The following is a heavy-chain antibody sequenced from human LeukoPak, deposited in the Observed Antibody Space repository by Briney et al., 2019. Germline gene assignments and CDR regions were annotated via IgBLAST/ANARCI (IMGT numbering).Heavy chain of an antibody. V-gene: IGHV3-9*01. CDR3: AKDQGDTMVRGPILAS. J-gene: IGHJ4*02. D-gene: IGHD3-10*01. CDR2: ISWNSGSI. CDR1: GFTFDDYA. Sequence: QTGGSLRLSCAASGFTFDDYAMHWVRQAPGKGLEWVSGISWNSGSISYADSVKGRFTISRDNAKNSLYLQMNSLRAEDTALYYCAKDQGDTMVRGPILASWGQGTLVTVSS.